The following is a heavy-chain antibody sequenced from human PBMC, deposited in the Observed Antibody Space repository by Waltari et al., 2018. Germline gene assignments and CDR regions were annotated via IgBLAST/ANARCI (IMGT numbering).Heavy chain of an antibody. Sequence: DVRLVESGGGLVQPGGSLRLSCSTSGFAFSKNWMSWVRQAPGKGLEWVANIKEDGSEIYYGDSVKGRFTLSRDNTKNSLFLQMNSLKPDDTAVYYCAASTAWYGTYFDYWGQGSLVTVA. J-gene: IGHJ4*02. D-gene: IGHD6-19*01. CDR2: IKEDGSEI. CDR3: AASTAWYGTYFDY. V-gene: IGHV3-7*03. CDR1: GFAFSKNW.